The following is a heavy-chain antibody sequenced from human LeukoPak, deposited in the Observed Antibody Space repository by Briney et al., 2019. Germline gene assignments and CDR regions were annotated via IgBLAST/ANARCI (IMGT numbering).Heavy chain of an antibody. Sequence: SETLSLTCTVSGVSISSSNSYWGWIRQPPGKGLEWIGSIYYSGNTYYNASLKSQVSISIDTSKNQFSLKLSSVTAADTAVYYCARHRDGYNEVFDYWGQGTLVTVSS. D-gene: IGHD5-24*01. CDR2: IYYSGNT. CDR3: ARHRDGYNEVFDY. J-gene: IGHJ4*02. V-gene: IGHV4-39*01. CDR1: GVSISSSNSY.